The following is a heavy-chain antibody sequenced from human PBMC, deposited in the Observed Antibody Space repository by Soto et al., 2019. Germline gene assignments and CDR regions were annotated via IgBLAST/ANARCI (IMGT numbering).Heavy chain of an antibody. Sequence: QVQLQESGPGLVKPSETLSLTCTVSGGSISSYYWSWIRQPPGKGLEWIGYIYYSGSTNYNPSLKSRVTISVDTSKNQFSPKLSSVTAADTAVYYCALSVYYDSSGSDAFDIWGQGTMVTVSS. D-gene: IGHD3-22*01. J-gene: IGHJ3*02. V-gene: IGHV4-59*01. CDR2: IYYSGST. CDR3: ALSVYYDSSGSDAFDI. CDR1: GGSISSYY.